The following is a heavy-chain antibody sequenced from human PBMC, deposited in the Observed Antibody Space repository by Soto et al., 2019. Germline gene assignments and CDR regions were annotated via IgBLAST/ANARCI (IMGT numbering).Heavy chain of an antibody. J-gene: IGHJ5*02. Sequence: PSETLSLTCAVSGGSISSSNWWSWVRQPPGKGLEWIGYIYYSGNTYYNPSLKSRVTISVDTSKNQFSLKLTSVTAADTAVYYCARSAFPWGQGTLVTVSS. V-gene: IGHV4-4*02. CDR1: GGSISSSNW. CDR2: IYYSGNT. CDR3: ARSAFP.